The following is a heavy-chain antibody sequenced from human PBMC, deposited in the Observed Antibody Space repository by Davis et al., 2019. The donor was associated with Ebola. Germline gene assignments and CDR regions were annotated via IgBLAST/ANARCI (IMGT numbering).Heavy chain of an antibody. J-gene: IGHJ3*02. Sequence: GESLKISCAASGFTFSSYGMHWVRQAPGKGLEWVAVISYDGSNKYYADSVKGRFTISRDNSKNTLYLQMNSLRDEDTAVYYCARAPRTMIVVVTTAFDIWGQGTTVTVSS. CDR3: ARAPRTMIVVVTTAFDI. V-gene: IGHV3-30*03. CDR2: ISYDGSNK. D-gene: IGHD3-22*01. CDR1: GFTFSSYG.